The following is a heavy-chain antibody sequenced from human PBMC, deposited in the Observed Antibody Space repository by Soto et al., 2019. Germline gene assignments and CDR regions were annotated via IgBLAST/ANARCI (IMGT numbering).Heavy chain of an antibody. CDR2: ISTYNGNT. V-gene: IGHV1-18*01. CDR3: ARDSGQLLVSD. CDR1: GYIFTSYG. D-gene: IGHD6-19*01. Sequence: QVQLVQSGAEVKKPGASVKVSCKASGYIFTSYGISCVRQAPGQGLEWMGRISTYNGNTKYAQKRQGRVTMTTDTSASIAYMELMSLRSDDTAVYYCARDSGQLLVSDWGQGTLVTVSS. J-gene: IGHJ1*01.